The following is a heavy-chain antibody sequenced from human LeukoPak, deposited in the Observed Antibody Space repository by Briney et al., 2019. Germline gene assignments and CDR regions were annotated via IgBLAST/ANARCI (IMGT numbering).Heavy chain of an antibody. J-gene: IGHJ3*02. Sequence: PGGSLRLSCAASGFTFSSFGMHWVRQAPGKGLEWVAVIWYDGSEKFYADSVKGRFTISRDNSKNTLYLRMNSLRVEDTAAYYCARGGNAFDIWGQGTVVTVSS. CDR3: ARGGNAFDI. CDR1: GFTFSSFG. D-gene: IGHD1-14*01. V-gene: IGHV3-33*01. CDR2: IWYDGSEK.